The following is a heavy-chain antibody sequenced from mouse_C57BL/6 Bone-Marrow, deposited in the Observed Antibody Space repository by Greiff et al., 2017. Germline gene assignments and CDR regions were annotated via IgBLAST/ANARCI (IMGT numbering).Heavy chain of an antibody. CDR2: ISSGSSTI. CDR1: GFTFSDYG. CDR3: ARPGMTTGDY. V-gene: IGHV5-17*01. J-gene: IGHJ2*01. Sequence: EVKLMESGGGLVKPGGSLKLSCAASGFTFSDYGMHWVRQAPEKGLEWVAYISSGSSTIYYADRVKGRFTISRDNAKNTLFLQTTSLRSEDTALYYCARPGMTTGDYWGQGTTLTVSS. D-gene: IGHD1-1*01.